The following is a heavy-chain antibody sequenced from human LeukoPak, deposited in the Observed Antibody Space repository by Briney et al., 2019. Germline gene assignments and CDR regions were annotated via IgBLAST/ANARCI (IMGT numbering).Heavy chain of an antibody. CDR3: ARDRGIAGRPGAFDI. CDR1: GFTFSNCA. CDR2: IIGSGGST. V-gene: IGHV3-23*01. J-gene: IGHJ3*02. D-gene: IGHD6-6*01. Sequence: PGGSLRLSCAAFGFTFSNCALSWVRQAPGKGLERVSRIIGSGGSTCYADPVKGRFTISRDNAKNTLYLQMNGLRAEDTAIYYCARDRGIAGRPGAFDIWGQGTMVTVSS.